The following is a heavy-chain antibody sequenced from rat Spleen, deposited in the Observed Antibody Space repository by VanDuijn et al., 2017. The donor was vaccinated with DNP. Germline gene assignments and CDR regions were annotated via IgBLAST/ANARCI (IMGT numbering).Heavy chain of an antibody. V-gene: IGHV5-22*01. J-gene: IGHJ2*01. CDR3: VRWNSGHFDY. Sequence: EVQLVESGGGLVQPGRSLKLSCAASGFTFSDYYMAWVRQAPTKGLEWVAYIGSDGYAPYYGASVKGRFTISRDNAKSTLYLQINSLRSEDMATYYCVRWNSGHFDYGGQGVMVTVSS. CDR2: IGSDGYAP. CDR1: GFTFSDYY. D-gene: IGHD4-3*01.